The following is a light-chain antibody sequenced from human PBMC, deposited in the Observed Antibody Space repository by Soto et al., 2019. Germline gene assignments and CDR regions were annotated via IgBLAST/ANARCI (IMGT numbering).Light chain of an antibody. CDR1: SSDIGAGNN. Sequence: QSALTQPPSVSGAPGQRVTISYTGSSSDIGAGNNVHWYQQLPGRAPKLLIYGNTNRPSGVPDRFSGSKSGTSASLAITGLQDEDEADYYCQSYENSLSAPYVFGTGTKVTVL. CDR2: GNT. V-gene: IGLV1-40*01. CDR3: QSYENSLSAPYV. J-gene: IGLJ1*01.